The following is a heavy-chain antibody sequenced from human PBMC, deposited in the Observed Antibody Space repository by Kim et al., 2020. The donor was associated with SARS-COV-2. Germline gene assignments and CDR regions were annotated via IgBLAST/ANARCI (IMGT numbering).Heavy chain of an antibody. J-gene: IGHJ4*02. CDR3: ASGDYGGNSGFDY. CDR2: ISYDGSNK. D-gene: IGHD4-17*01. V-gene: IGHV3-30*04. CDR1: GFTFSSYA. Sequence: GGSLRLSCAASGFTFSSYAMHWVRQAPGKGLEWVAVISYDGSNKYYVDSVKGRFTISRDNSKNTLYLQMNSLRAEDTAVYYCASGDYGGNSGFDYWGQGTLVTVSS.